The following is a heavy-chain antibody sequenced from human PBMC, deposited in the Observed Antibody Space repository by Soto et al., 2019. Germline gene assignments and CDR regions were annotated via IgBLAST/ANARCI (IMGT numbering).Heavy chain of an antibody. J-gene: IGHJ4*02. CDR1: GYTFTSYG. CDR3: ARYFFDSTGYFDY. V-gene: IGHV1-18*01. Sequence: ASVKVSCKASGYTFTSYGISWVRQAPGQRLEWMGWISAYNGNTNDSERFQGRVTITRDTVASTVYLELSSLTSEDTAVYYCARYFFDSTGYFDYWGQGTPVTVSS. CDR2: ISAYNGNT. D-gene: IGHD2-8*02.